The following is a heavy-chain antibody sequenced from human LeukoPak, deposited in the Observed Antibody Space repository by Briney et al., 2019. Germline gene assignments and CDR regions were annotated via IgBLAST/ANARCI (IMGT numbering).Heavy chain of an antibody. CDR1: GYTFTSYG. Sequence: ASVKVSCKASGYTFTSYGISWVRQAPGQGLEWMGWISAYNGNTNYAQKLQGRVTMTTDTSTSTAYMELRSLRSEDTAVYYCARAQDSSSSTPFDYWGQGTLVTVSS. D-gene: IGHD6-6*01. V-gene: IGHV1-18*01. J-gene: IGHJ4*02. CDR3: ARAQDSSSSTPFDY. CDR2: ISAYNGNT.